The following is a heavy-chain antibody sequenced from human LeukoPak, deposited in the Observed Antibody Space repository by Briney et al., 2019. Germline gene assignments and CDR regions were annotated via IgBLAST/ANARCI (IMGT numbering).Heavy chain of an antibody. D-gene: IGHD4-11*01. Sequence: GGSLRLSCAATGYSFKDYGMHWVRQPPGKGLEWVSAINWNGGGTDYADSVKGRFTISRDNAQDSLYLQMNSLTAEDTAVYYCARDRGYSNFDYWGQGTLLTVSS. V-gene: IGHV3-20*04. CDR2: INWNGGGT. J-gene: IGHJ4*02. CDR1: GYSFKDYG. CDR3: ARDRGYSNFDY.